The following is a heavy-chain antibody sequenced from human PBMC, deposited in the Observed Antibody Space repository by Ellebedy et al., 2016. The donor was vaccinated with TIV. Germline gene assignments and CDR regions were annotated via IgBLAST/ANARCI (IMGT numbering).Heavy chain of an antibody. Sequence: AASVKVSCKASGYTFTSYYMHWVRQAPGQGLEWMGIINPTAGSTSSAQKFQGRVTTTSDTSTRPSYMELSSLRSEDTAVYYCARAPSVDPHMDVWGQGTTVTVSS. D-gene: IGHD6-19*01. CDR1: GYTFTSYY. CDR3: ARAPSVDPHMDV. J-gene: IGHJ6*02. CDR2: INPTAGST. V-gene: IGHV1-46*01.